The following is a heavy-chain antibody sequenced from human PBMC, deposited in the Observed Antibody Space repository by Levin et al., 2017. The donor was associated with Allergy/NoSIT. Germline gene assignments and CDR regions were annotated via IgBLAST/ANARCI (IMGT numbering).Heavy chain of an antibody. CDR1: GFTFSIYS. CDR2: ISSSGTIK. D-gene: IGHD3-22*01. J-gene: IGHJ3*02. CDR3: ARVGHFYDSSGYYSFAFDI. Sequence: PGGSLRLSCAASGFTFSIYSMNWVRQAPGKGLEWVSHISSSGTIKNYADAVKGRFTISRDNAKNAVYLQMNSLGDDDTALYYCARVGHFYDSSGYYSFAFDIWGQGTMVTVSS. V-gene: IGHV3-48*02.